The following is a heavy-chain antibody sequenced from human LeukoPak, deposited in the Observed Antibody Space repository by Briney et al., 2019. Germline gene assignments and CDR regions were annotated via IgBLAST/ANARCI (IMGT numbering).Heavy chain of an antibody. CDR2: IYTSGST. V-gene: IGHV4-4*07. CDR3: ARDRGSWEPNWFDP. D-gene: IGHD1-26*01. J-gene: IGHJ5*02. CDR1: GGSISSYY. Sequence: KPSETLSLTCTVSGGSISSYYWSWIRQPAGMGLEWIGRIYTSGSTNYNPSLKSRVTMSVDTSKNQFSLKLSSVTAADTAVYYCARDRGSWEPNWFDPWGQGTLVTVSS.